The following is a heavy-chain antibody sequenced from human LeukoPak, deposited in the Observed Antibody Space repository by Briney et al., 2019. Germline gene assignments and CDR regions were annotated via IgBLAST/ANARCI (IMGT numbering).Heavy chain of an antibody. Sequence: SETLSLTCAVYGGSFSGYYWSWIRQPPGKGLEWIGEINHSGSTNYNPSLKSRVTISVDTSKNQFSLKLSSVTAADTAVYYCARGRPGYSSSWYRYPHLDYWGQGTLVTVSS. J-gene: IGHJ4*02. CDR3: ARGRPGYSSSWYRYPHLDY. CDR2: INHSGST. D-gene: IGHD6-13*01. CDR1: GGSFSGYY. V-gene: IGHV4-34*01.